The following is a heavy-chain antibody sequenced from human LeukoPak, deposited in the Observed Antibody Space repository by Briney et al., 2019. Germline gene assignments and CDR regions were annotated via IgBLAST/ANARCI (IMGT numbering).Heavy chain of an antibody. Sequence: SETLSLTCTVSGASISSYYWSWIRQPPGKGLEWIGYIYDSGSTNYNPSLKSRVTISLDMSMNQFSLKLSSVTAADTAVYYRASLTGTARGYWGQGTLVTVSS. CDR2: IYDSGST. CDR1: GASISSYY. CDR3: ASLTGTARGY. D-gene: IGHD1-7*01. V-gene: IGHV4-59*08. J-gene: IGHJ4*02.